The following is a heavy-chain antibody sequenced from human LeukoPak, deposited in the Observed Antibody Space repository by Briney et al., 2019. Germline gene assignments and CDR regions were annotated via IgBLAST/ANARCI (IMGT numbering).Heavy chain of an antibody. CDR3: ARPRTGNGYFSGWSS. Sequence: GESLKISCKGIGYSFNAYWIGWVRQMPGKGLEWMGIIYPSDSDVRYSPSFQGQVTISVDKSISTAYLQWSSLKASDTGMYYCARPRTGNGYFSGWSSWGQGTMVTVSS. J-gene: IGHJ4*02. CDR1: GYSFNAYW. V-gene: IGHV5-51*01. CDR2: IYPSDSDV. D-gene: IGHD6-19*01.